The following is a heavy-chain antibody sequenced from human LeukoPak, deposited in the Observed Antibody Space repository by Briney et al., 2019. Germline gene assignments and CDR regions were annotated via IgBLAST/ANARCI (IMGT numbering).Heavy chain of an antibody. CDR3: AKWGFYGDDILTGYYKPGTRDY. V-gene: IGHV3-23*01. CDR2: ISGSGGST. CDR1: GFTFSSYA. D-gene: IGHD3-9*01. Sequence: GGSLRLSCAASGFTFSSYAMSWVRQAPGKGLEWVSAISGSGGSTYYADSVKGRFTISRDNSKNTLYLQMNSLRAEDTAVYYCAKWGFYGDDILTGYYKPGTRDYWGQGTLVTVSS. J-gene: IGHJ4*02.